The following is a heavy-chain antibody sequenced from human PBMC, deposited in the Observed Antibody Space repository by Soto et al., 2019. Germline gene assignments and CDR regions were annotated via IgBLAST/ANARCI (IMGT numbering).Heavy chain of an antibody. CDR3: ASGYCSGGSCYSDLSFDY. D-gene: IGHD2-15*01. CDR1: GGSISSYY. CDR2: IYYSGST. Sequence: QVQLQESGPGLVKPSETLSLTCTVSGGSISSYYWSWIRQPPGKGLEWIGYIYYSGSTNYNPSLKSRVTISVDTSKNQFSLKLSSVTAADTAVYYCASGYCSGGSCYSDLSFDYWGQGTLVTVSS. J-gene: IGHJ4*02. V-gene: IGHV4-59*08.